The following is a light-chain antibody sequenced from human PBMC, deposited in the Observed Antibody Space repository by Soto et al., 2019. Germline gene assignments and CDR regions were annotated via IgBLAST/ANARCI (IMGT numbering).Light chain of an antibody. J-gene: IGKJ4*01. CDR2: DAS. V-gene: IGKV3-11*01. Sequence: EIVLTQSPATLSLSPGERATLSCRASQSVSSYLAWYQQKPGQAPRLLIYDASNRATGIPARFSGSGSGTDFTLTISSLEPEDFAVYYCQQRSNWPRFGGGNKVAIK. CDR1: QSVSSY. CDR3: QQRSNWPR.